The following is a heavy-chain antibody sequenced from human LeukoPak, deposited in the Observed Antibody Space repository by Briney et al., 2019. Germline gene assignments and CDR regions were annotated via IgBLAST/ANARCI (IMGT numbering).Heavy chain of an antibody. CDR3: ARVTSGRRYFDY. Sequence: ASVKVSCKASGYTFTVYYMHWVRQAPGQGLEWMGWINPNSGGTNYAQKFQGRVTMTRDTSISTAYMELSRLRSDDTAVYYCARVTSGRRYFDYWGQGTLVTISS. D-gene: IGHD1-14*01. V-gene: IGHV1-2*02. CDR2: INPNSGGT. J-gene: IGHJ4*02. CDR1: GYTFTVYY.